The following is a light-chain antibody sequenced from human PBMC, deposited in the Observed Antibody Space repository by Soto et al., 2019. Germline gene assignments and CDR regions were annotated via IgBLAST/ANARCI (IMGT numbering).Light chain of an antibody. Sequence: QSALIQPASVSGSPGQSITISCTGSFSDVGGYNYVSWYQQHPGKAPKLIIYDVTNRPSGVSSHFSGSKSDYTASLTISGLQAEDEAEYYCSSYRGARTLVVFGGGTKVTVL. J-gene: IGLJ3*02. V-gene: IGLV2-14*01. CDR3: SSYRGARTLVV. CDR1: FSDVGGYNY. CDR2: DVT.